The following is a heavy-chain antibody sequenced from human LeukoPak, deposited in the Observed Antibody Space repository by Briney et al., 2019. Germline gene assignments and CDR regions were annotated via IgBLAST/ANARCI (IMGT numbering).Heavy chain of an antibody. CDR3: ARDKGVEAYGSGYFPFDD. CDR2: IHFTVET. CDR1: GGSVTSNY. V-gene: IGHV4-4*07. D-gene: IGHD3-10*01. Sequence: PSQTLSLTCTVSGGSVTSNYWNWIRHPAGSVLEWIGRIHFTVETTYNTYLKSRASISVATSKNHFSLKLSSVTAADTAVYYCARDKGVEAYGSGYFPFDDWGQGTLVTVSS. J-gene: IGHJ4*02.